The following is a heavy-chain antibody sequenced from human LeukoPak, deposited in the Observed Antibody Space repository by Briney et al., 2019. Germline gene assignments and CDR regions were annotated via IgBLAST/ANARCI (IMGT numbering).Heavy chain of an antibody. J-gene: IGHJ5*02. Sequence: QPGRSLRLSCAASGFTFSSYTMHWVRQAPGKGLEWVAVISYDESDKYYADSVKGRFTISRDSSKNTLYLQMNSLRAEDTAVYYCAFDWFDPWGQGTLVTVSS. CDR3: AFDWFDP. V-gene: IGHV3-30-3*01. CDR2: ISYDESDK. CDR1: GFTFSSYT.